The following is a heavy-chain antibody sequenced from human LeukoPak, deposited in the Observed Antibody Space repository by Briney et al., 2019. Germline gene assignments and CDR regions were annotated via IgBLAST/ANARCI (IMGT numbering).Heavy chain of an antibody. CDR3: ARDRIVGATLDYFDY. CDR2: IYTSGST. J-gene: IGHJ4*02. CDR1: GGSISSYY. V-gene: IGHV4-4*07. D-gene: IGHD1-26*01. Sequence: PSETLSLTCTVSGGSISSYYWSWIRQPAGKGLEWIGRIYTSGSTNYNPSLKSRVTMSVDTSKNQLSLKLSSVTAADTAVYYCARDRIVGATLDYFDYWGQGTLVTVSS.